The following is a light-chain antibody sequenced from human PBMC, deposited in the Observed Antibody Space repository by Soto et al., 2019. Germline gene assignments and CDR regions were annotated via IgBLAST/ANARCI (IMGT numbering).Light chain of an antibody. CDR1: SSDVGGYNY. CDR3: CSYAGSSTFLYV. V-gene: IGLV2-23*03. J-gene: IGLJ1*01. Sequence: QSALTQPPSASGSPGQSVTISCTGTSSDVGGYNYVSWYQQHPGKAPKVMIYEGSKRPSGVSNRFSGSKSGNTASLTISGLQAEDEADYYCCSYAGSSTFLYVFGTGTKLTVL. CDR2: EGS.